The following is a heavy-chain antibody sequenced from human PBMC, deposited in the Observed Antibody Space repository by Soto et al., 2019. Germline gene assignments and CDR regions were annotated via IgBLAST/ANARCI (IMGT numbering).Heavy chain of an antibody. Sequence: SPTLSLTCVISGDSVSSSRVAWNWVRQSPSRGLEWLGRTYYRSRWYSDFAVSVRGRIVINADTSKNQFSLQLNSVTPEDTAVYFCARSEEDSDYYYYGLDVWGQGTTVTVSS. V-gene: IGHV6-1*01. CDR2: TYYRSRWYS. J-gene: IGHJ6*02. CDR1: GDSVSSSRVA. CDR3: ARSEEDSDYYYYGLDV. D-gene: IGHD2-15*01.